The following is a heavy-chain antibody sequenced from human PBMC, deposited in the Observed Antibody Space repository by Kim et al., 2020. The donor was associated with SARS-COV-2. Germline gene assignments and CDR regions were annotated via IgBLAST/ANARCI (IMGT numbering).Heavy chain of an antibody. J-gene: IGHJ4*02. Sequence: ASVKVSCKASGYTFTGYYMHWVRQAPGQGLEWMGRINPNSGGTNYAQKFQGRVTMTRDTSISTAYMELSRLRSDDTAVYYCARAAISYYYDSSGYWFDYWGQGTLVTVSS. V-gene: IGHV1-2*06. CDR1: GYTFTGYY. D-gene: IGHD3-22*01. CDR3: ARAAISYYYDSSGYWFDY. CDR2: INPNSGGT.